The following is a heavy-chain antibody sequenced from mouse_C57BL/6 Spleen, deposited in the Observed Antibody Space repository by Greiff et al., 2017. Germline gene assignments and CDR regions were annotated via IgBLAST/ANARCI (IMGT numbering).Heavy chain of an antibody. D-gene: IGHD2-1*01. CDR1: GYTFTSYG. Sequence: VQLQQSGAELVRPGSSVKMSCKTSGYTFTSYGINWVKQRPGQGLEWIGYIYLGNGYTEYNEKFKGKATLTSDTSSSTAYMPLSSLTSEDSAIXFCARGLYYGKGGNAMDYWGQGTSVTVSS. V-gene: IGHV1-58*01. CDR3: ARGLYYGKGGNAMDY. CDR2: IYLGNGYT. J-gene: IGHJ4*01.